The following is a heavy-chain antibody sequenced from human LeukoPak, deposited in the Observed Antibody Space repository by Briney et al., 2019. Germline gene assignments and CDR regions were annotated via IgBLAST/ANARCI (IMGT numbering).Heavy chain of an antibody. D-gene: IGHD2-8*02. CDR2: LHDSGPN. J-gene: IGHJ1*01. CDR1: GGSIRNFY. V-gene: IGHV4-59*01. CDR3: ARGKGYWSDLEYLQY. Sequence: SETLSLTCTVSGGSIRNFYWSWIRQSPGKGLEWIGYLHDSGPNIYNPSLKSRVAISSDASKNQLFLNLRSVTAADTAIYYCARGKGYWSDLEYLQYWGRGTLVVVSS.